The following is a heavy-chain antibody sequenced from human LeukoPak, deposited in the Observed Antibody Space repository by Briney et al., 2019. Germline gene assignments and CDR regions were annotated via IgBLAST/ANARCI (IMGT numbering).Heavy chain of an antibody. CDR1: GGTFSSYA. Sequence: SVKVSCKASGGTFSSYAISWVRQAPGQGLEWMGRIIPIFGTANYAQKFQGRVTITTDESTSTAYMELSSLRSEDTAVYYCALTDYDFWSGYLGWFDPWGQGTLVTVSS. V-gene: IGHV1-69*05. CDR2: IIPIFGTA. CDR3: ALTDYDFWSGYLGWFDP. J-gene: IGHJ5*02. D-gene: IGHD3-3*01.